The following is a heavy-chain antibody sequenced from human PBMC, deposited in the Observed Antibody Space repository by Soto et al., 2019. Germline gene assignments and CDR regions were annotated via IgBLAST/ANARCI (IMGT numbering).Heavy chain of an antibody. J-gene: IGHJ4*02. Sequence: HPWGSLRLACAASGFTFISYAISCVRQARGKGLEWVSGMSGSNTSYADSVEGRFTISRDNSRNTLSLLMNSLRGDDTAVYYCASLGWGGVSPLYNWGQGTLVTVSS. V-gene: IGHV3-23*01. CDR1: GFTFISYA. D-gene: IGHD3-16*01. CDR3: ASLGWGGVSPLYN. CDR2: MSGSNT.